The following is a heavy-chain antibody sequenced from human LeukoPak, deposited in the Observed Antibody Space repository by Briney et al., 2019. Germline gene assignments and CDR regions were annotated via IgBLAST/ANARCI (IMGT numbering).Heavy chain of an antibody. Sequence: GESLMISFKASGYNCTNYSIGWVLQMPGKGLEWIGIISPGDSDTRYSPSFQGQVTISADKSICTAYLQWSSLKASDTAMYYFARRGHSYRMFDYWRQGILVTVSS. J-gene: IGHJ4*02. D-gene: IGHD3-16*02. CDR3: ARRGHSYRMFDY. V-gene: IGHV5-51*01. CDR1: GYNCTNYS. CDR2: ISPGDSDT.